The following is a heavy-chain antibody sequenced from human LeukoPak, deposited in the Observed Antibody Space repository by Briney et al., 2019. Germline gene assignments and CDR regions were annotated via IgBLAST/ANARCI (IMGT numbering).Heavy chain of an antibody. CDR2: INPNSGGT. J-gene: IGHJ5*02. CDR1: GDTFTGYY. Sequence: GASVKVSCKASGDTFTGYYMHWVRQAPGQGLEWIGRINPNSGGTIYAQRFQGRVTMTRDTSISTAYMELSRLRSDDTAVYYCARETAAPVNWFDPWGQGTLVTVSS. CDR3: ARETAAPVNWFDP. V-gene: IGHV1-2*06. D-gene: IGHD6-6*01.